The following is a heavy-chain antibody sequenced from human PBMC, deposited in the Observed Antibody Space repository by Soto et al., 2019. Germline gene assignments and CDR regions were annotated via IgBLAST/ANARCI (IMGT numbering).Heavy chain of an antibody. Sequence: EVQLVESGGGLVQPGGSLRLSCAASGFTVSSNYMSWVRQAPGKGLEWVSVIYSGGSTYYADSVKGRFTISRDNSKNTLYLQMNSLRAEDTAVYYCARSGSGCSSTSCPAYDYWGQGTLVTVSS. J-gene: IGHJ4*02. D-gene: IGHD2-2*01. V-gene: IGHV3-66*01. CDR1: GFTVSSNY. CDR3: ARSGSGCSSTSCPAYDY. CDR2: IYSGGST.